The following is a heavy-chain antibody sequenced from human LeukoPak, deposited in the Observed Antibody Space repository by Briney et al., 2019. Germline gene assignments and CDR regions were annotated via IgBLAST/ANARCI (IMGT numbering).Heavy chain of an antibody. CDR3: AKSPGVNSAPFYP. J-gene: IGHJ5*02. CDR2: ISWNSGSI. V-gene: IGHV3-9*03. CDR1: GFTFDDYA. Sequence: GGSLRLSCPASGFTFDDYAMHWVRQAPWKGLEWVSGISWNSGSIGYADSVKGRFTISRDNAKNSLYLQMNSLRAEDMALYYCAKSPGVNSAPFYPWGQGTLVTVSS. D-gene: IGHD3-10*01.